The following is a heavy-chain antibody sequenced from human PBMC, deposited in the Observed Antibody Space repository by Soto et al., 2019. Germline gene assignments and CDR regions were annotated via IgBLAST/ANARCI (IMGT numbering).Heavy chain of an antibody. CDR2: LSKDGANE. D-gene: IGHD3-9*01. J-gene: IGHJ4*02. CDR3: AKDPSTGSADY. CDR1: GFILSNYA. Sequence: GSLRLSCTASGFILSNYAMNWVRQAPGKGLEWVSTLSKDGANEHYADSVKGRFTISRDGSKDTLYLQMNSLRAEDTAMYYCAKDPSTGSADYWGQGTQVTVSS. V-gene: IGHV3-23*01.